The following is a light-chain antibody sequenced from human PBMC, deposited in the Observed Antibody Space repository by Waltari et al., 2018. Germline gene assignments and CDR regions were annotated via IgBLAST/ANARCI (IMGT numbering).Light chain of an antibody. Sequence: QSALTQPASVSGSPGQSITISCTGTSSDVGDYNYVPWYHQHPGEAPKLMIYDVNKRPSGISNRFSGSKSGNTASLTISGLQAEDEADYYCSSFTSSSTSLIGGGTKLTVL. CDR2: DVN. J-gene: IGLJ2*01. V-gene: IGLV2-14*03. CDR1: SSDVGDYNY. CDR3: SSFTSSSTSL.